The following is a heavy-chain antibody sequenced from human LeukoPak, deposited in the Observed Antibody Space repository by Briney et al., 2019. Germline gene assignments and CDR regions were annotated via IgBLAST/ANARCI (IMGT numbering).Heavy chain of an antibody. Sequence: PSETLSLTCAVSGGSISSSSYYWGWIPPPPGKGLEWSVSVYYSGSTYYHPSLKSRVTISVDTSKNQFSLKLSSVTAADSAVYYCARITSGSYYRGGYYFDYWRQGTMVTVSS. CDR2: VYYSGST. V-gene: IGHV4-39*01. CDR1: GGSISSSSYY. D-gene: IGHD1-26*01. J-gene: IGHJ4*02. CDR3: ARITSGSYYRGGYYFDY.